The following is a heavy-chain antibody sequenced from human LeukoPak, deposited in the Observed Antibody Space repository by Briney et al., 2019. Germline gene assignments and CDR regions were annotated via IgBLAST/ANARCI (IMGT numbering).Heavy chain of an antibody. D-gene: IGHD6-19*01. V-gene: IGHV3-30*02. CDR1: GFTFSSYG. CDR3: AREPGIGVTEEGGDC. Sequence: GGSLRLSCAASGFTFSSYGMHWVRQAPGKGLEWVAFIRYDGSNKYYADSVKGRFTISRDNSKNTLYLQMNSLRAEDTAVYYCAREPGIGVTEEGGDCWGQGTLVTVSS. CDR2: IRYDGSNK. J-gene: IGHJ4*02.